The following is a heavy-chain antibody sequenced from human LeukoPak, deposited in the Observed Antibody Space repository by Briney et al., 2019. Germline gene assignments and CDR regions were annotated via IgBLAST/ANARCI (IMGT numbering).Heavy chain of an antibody. V-gene: IGHV4-39*07. J-gene: IGHJ4*02. D-gene: IGHD4-17*01. CDR2: IYYSGST. CDR1: GGSISSSSYY. CDR3: ARVGPLTTKVTTGGVDY. Sequence: SSETLSLTCTVSGGSISSSSYYWSWIRQPPGKGLEWIGSIYYSGSTYYNPSLKSRVTISVDTSKNQFSLKLSSVTAADTAVYYCARVGPLTTKVTTGGVDYWGQGTLVTVSS.